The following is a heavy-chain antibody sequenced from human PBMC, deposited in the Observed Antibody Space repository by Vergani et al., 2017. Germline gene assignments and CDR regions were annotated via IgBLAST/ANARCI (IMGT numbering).Heavy chain of an antibody. Sequence: QVQLVQSGAEVKKPGASVKVSCKASGYTFTSYGISWVRQAPGQGLEWMGWISAYNGNTNYAQKLQGRVTMTTDTSTSTAYMELRSLRSEDTAVYYCARCPHIAVPGIVKYGMDVWGQGTTVTVSS. D-gene: IGHD6-19*01. CDR1: GYTFTSYG. J-gene: IGHJ6*02. CDR3: ARCPHIAVPGIVKYGMDV. CDR2: ISAYNGNT. V-gene: IGHV1-18*01.